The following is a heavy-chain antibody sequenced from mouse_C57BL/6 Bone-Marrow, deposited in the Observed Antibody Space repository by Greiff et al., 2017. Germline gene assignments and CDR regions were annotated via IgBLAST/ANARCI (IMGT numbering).Heavy chain of an antibody. Sequence: EVKVVESGGGLVQPGESLKLSCESNEYEFPSHDMSWVRKTPEKRLELVAAINSDGGSTYYPDTMERRFIISRDNTKKTLYLQMSSLRSEDTALYYCARHGTYYGSSYWYFDVWGTGTTVTVSS. V-gene: IGHV5-2*01. CDR1: EYEFPSHD. J-gene: IGHJ1*03. CDR2: INSDGGST. D-gene: IGHD1-1*01. CDR3: ARHGTYYGSSYWYFDV.